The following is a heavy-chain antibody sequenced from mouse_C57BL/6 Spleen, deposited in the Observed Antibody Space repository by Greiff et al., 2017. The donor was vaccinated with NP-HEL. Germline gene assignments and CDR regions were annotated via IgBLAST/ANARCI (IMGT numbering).Heavy chain of an antibody. CDR3: ARGDSSGYDYAMDY. CDR2: IHPNSGST. Sequence: QVHVKQSGAELVKPGASVKLSCKASGYTFTSYWMHWVKQRPGQGLEWIGMIHPNSGSTNYNEKFKSKATLTVDKSSSTAYMQLSSLTSEDSAVYYCARGDSSGYDYAMDYWGQGTSVTVSS. J-gene: IGHJ4*01. V-gene: IGHV1-64*01. CDR1: GYTFTSYW. D-gene: IGHD3-2*02.